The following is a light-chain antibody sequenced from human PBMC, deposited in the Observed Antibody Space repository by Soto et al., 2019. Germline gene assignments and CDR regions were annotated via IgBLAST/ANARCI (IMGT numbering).Light chain of an antibody. J-gene: IGLJ2*01. CDR3: TSYSNTGLPVV. V-gene: IGLV2-14*01. Sequence: QYALTQPASVSESPGQSITISCTRTSSDVGGYNYVSWYQQHPGKVPKLLIYEVSNRPSGISNRFSGSKSDNTASLTISGLQAEDEADYYCTSYSNTGLPVVFGGGTKLTVL. CDR1: SSDVGGYNY. CDR2: EVS.